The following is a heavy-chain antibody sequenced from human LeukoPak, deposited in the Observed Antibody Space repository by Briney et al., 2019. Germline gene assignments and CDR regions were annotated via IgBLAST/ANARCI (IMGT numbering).Heavy chain of an antibody. CDR2: IYYSGST. V-gene: IGHV4-39*01. CDR3: ARGLPRYGDYGY. J-gene: IGHJ4*02. D-gene: IGHD4-17*01. CDR1: GGSISSSSYY. Sequence: SETLSLTCTVSGGSISSSSYYWGWIRQPPGKGLEWIGSIYYSGSTYYNPSLKSRVTISVDTSKNQFSLKLSSVTAADTAVYYCARGLPRYGDYGYWGQGTLVTVSS.